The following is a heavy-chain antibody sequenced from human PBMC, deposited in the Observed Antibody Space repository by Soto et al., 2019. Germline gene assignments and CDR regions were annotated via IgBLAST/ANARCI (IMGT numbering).Heavy chain of an antibody. V-gene: IGHV3-15*01. CDR2: IKSKPDGGTI. CDR3: STGGYYFDS. CDR1: VFTFSNAW. J-gene: IGHJ4*02. Sequence: GGSLRLSCTASVFTFSNAWRNWFRQAPGKGLEWVARIKSKPDGGTIDYAAPVKGRFTISRDDSKNTLYVQMNSLETEDTAVYYCSTGGYYFDSWGQGALVTVSS.